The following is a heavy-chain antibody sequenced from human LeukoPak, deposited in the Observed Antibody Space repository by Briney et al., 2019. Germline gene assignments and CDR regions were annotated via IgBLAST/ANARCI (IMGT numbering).Heavy chain of an antibody. Sequence: GGSLRLSCAASGFTFSSYWMSWVRQAPEKGLECVANIKQDGSEKYYVDSVKGRFTISRDNAKNSLYLQMNSLRAEDTAVYYCARRNLYCSSTSCFFDYWGQGTLVTVSS. J-gene: IGHJ4*02. CDR3: ARRNLYCSSTSCFFDY. V-gene: IGHV3-7*01. CDR1: GFTFSSYW. D-gene: IGHD2-2*01. CDR2: IKQDGSEK.